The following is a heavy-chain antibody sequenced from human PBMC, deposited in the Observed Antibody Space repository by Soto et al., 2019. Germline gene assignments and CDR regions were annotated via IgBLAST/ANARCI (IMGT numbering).Heavy chain of an antibody. CDR3: SRDDSGWFFT. Sequence: LSLSCAASGFTFSSYGMHWVRQAPGKGLEWVAVIWYDGSNKYYAASVKGRFTISRDDSKNTAYLQMNSLESEDTAVYYCSRDDSGWFFTWGRGTQLTVSS. V-gene: IGHV3-33*01. J-gene: IGHJ5*02. D-gene: IGHD6-19*01. CDR2: IWYDGSNK. CDR1: GFTFSSYG.